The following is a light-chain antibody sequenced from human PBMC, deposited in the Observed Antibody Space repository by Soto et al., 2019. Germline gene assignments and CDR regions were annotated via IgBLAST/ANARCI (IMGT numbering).Light chain of an antibody. CDR2: DAS. Sequence: EFVLTQSPGTLSLSPGERATLSCRASQTVRNNYLAWYQQKPGQAPRLLIYDASSRATGIPDRFSGGGSGTDVTLPISRLEPEDFAVYYCQQCSSYPLTFGGGTKVEI. CDR1: QTVRNNY. CDR3: QQCSSYPLT. V-gene: IGKV3-20*01. J-gene: IGKJ4*01.